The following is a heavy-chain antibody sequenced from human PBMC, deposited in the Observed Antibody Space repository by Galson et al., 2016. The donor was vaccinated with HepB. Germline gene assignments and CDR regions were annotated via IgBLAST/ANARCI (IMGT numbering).Heavy chain of an antibody. V-gene: IGHV3-73*01. CDR1: GFIFSGSV. J-gene: IGHJ4*02. CDR2: IRSKTHSSAT. D-gene: IGHD3-16*01. CDR3: SSRDFTHYGVDY. Sequence: SLRLSCAGSGFIFSGSVMHWVRQASGKGLEWVGRIRSKTHSSATAYATSVEGRFTISRDESKNTTYLLMNSLKTEDTAVYYCSSRDFTHYGVDYWGLGTLVIVSS.